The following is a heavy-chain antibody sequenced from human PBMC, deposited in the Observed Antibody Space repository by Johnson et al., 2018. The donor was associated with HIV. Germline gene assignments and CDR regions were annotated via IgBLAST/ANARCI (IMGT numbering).Heavy chain of an antibody. Sequence: QVQLVESGGGLVKPGGSLRLSCAASGFTFSDYYMSWIRQAPGKGLEWVSYISSSGTTIYYGDSVKGRFTISRDNAKNSLYLQMSSLRAEDTALYYCARGFNSGYNDAFDIWGQGTLVTVSS. V-gene: IGHV3-11*01. CDR3: ARGFNSGYNDAFDI. CDR2: ISSSGTTI. CDR1: GFTFSDYY. D-gene: IGHD3-22*01. J-gene: IGHJ3*02.